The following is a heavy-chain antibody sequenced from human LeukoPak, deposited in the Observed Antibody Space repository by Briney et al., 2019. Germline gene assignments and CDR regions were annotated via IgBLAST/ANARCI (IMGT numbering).Heavy chain of an antibody. J-gene: IGHJ6*03. Sequence: ASVKVSCKASGYTFTSYDINWVRQATGQGLEWMGWMNPNSGNTGYAQKFQGRVTMTRNTSISTAYMELSSLRSEDTAVYYCAGVVDYYYYMDVWGKGTTVTISS. CDR2: MNPNSGNT. V-gene: IGHV1-8*01. CDR1: GYTFTSYD. CDR3: AGVVDYYYYMDV.